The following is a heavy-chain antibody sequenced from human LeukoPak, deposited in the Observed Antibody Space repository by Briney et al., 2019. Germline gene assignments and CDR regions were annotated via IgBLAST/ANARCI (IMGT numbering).Heavy chain of an antibody. Sequence: GGSLRLSCAASGFTFSSYSMNWVRQAPGKGLEWVSSISSSSSYIYYADSVKGRFTISRDNAKNSLYLQMNSLRAEDTAVYCCASHLTSHVGYCSSTSCYTDYWGQGTLVTVSS. CDR2: ISSSSSYI. D-gene: IGHD2-2*01. CDR1: GFTFSSYS. V-gene: IGHV3-21*01. J-gene: IGHJ4*02. CDR3: ASHLTSHVGYCSSTSCYTDY.